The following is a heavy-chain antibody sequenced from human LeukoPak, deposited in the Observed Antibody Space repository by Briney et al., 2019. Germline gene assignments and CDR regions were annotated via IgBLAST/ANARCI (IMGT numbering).Heavy chain of an antibody. D-gene: IGHD2-21*01. CDR3: AKVGIFGAFDI. V-gene: IGHV3-74*01. CDR2: INRDGSST. CDR1: GFTFSSYW. Sequence: GGSLRLSCAASGFTFSSYWMHWVRQAPGKGLVWVSRINRDGSSTSYADSVKGRFTISRDNAKNTPYLQMNSLRAEDTAVYYCAKVGIFGAFDIWGQGTMVTVSS. J-gene: IGHJ3*02.